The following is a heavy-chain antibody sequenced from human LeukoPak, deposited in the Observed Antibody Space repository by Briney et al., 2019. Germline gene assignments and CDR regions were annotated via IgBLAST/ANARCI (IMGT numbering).Heavy chain of an antibody. D-gene: IGHD3-3*01. Sequence: GGSLRLSCAASGFTFSSYGMSWVRQAPGKGLEWVSAISGSGGSTYYADSVKGRFTISRDNSKNTLYLQMNSLRAEDTAVYYCAKWAEYDFWSGSFDYWGQGTLVTVSS. CDR2: ISGSGGST. V-gene: IGHV3-23*01. J-gene: IGHJ4*02. CDR3: AKWAEYDFWSGSFDY. CDR1: GFTFSSYG.